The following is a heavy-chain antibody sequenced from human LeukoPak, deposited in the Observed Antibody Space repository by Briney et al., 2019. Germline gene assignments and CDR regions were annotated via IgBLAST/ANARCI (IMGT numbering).Heavy chain of an antibody. CDR2: IYYSGST. Sequence: SETLSLTCTVSGGSISSYYWSWIRQPPGKGLEWIGYIYYSGSTNYNPSLKSRVTISVDTSKNQFSLKLSSVTAADTAVYYCARELDGYNFDYWGQGTLVTVSS. D-gene: IGHD5-24*01. J-gene: IGHJ4*02. V-gene: IGHV4-59*01. CDR3: ARELDGYNFDY. CDR1: GGSISSYY.